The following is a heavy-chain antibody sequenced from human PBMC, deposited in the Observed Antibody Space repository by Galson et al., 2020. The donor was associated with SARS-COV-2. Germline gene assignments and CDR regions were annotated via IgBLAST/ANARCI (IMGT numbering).Heavy chain of an antibody. CDR3: ASPGGGSYYTAFDI. Sequence: LSLTCAASGFTFSSYAMHWVRQAPGKGLEWVAVISYDGSNKYYADSVKGRFTISRDNSKNTLYLQMNSLRAEDTAVYYCASPGGGSYYTAFDIWGQGTMVTVSS. CDR1: GFTFSSYA. D-gene: IGHD1-26*01. J-gene: IGHJ3*02. CDR2: ISYDGSNK. V-gene: IGHV3-30*04.